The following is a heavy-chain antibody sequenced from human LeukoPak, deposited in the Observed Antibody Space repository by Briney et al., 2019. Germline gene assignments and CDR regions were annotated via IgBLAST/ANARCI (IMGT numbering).Heavy chain of an antibody. CDR1: GYTFTGYY. V-gene: IGHV1-46*01. CDR3: ASDQRYYDSSGHLDY. J-gene: IGHJ4*02. D-gene: IGHD3-22*01. Sequence: ASVKVSCKASGYTFTGYYMHWVRQTPGQGLEWMGIINPSGGRTSYAQKFQGRVTMTRDTSTSTVYMELSSLRSEDTAVYYCASDQRYYDSSGHLDYWGQGTLVTVSS. CDR2: INPSGGRT.